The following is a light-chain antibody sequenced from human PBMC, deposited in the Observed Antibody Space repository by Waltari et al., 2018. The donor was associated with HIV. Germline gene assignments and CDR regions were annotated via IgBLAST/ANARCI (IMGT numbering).Light chain of an antibody. CDR3: SSYTSSSTL. Sequence: QSALTQPASVSGSPGQSITISCTGSSGDIGSFNSISWYQQHPGKVPKLMIYEVSNRPSGISNRFSGSKSGNTASLTISGLQAEDEADYYCSSYTSSSTLFGGGTKLTVL. J-gene: IGLJ2*01. V-gene: IGLV2-14*01. CDR2: EVS. CDR1: SGDIGSFNS.